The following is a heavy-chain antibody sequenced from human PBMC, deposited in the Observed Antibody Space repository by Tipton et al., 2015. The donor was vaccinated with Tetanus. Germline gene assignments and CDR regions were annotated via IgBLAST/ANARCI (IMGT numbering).Heavy chain of an antibody. D-gene: IGHD3-10*01. CDR3: TRANHEFPKKGPFDS. J-gene: IGHJ4*02. Sequence: TLSLTCAVYGASFSDYYWSWIRQAPGKGLEWIGEINHSGSTNHNPSLKSRVTLSVDTSKNQFSLKLNSVTAADTAMYYCTRANHEFPKKGPFDSWGQGTLVSVS. V-gene: IGHV4-34*01. CDR2: INHSGST. CDR1: GASFSDYY.